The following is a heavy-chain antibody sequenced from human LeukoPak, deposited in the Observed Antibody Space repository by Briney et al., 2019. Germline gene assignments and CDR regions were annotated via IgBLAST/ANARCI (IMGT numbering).Heavy chain of an antibody. V-gene: IGHV4-4*02. Sequence: SETLSLTCAVSGGSISNSNWWNWVRQPPGKGLEWIGEIYHSGSTNYNPSLRSRVTISVDRSKNQFALKLTSATAADTAVYYCARGQGSYGDYWGQGTLVTVSS. CDR3: ARGQGSYGDY. J-gene: IGHJ4*02. D-gene: IGHD5-18*01. CDR2: IYHSGST. CDR1: GGSISNSNW.